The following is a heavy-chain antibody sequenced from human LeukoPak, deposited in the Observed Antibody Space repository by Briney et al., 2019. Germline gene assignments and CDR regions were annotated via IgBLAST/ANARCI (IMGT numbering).Heavy chain of an antibody. CDR3: EASWHY. D-gene: IGHD1-26*01. CDR1: GFTFSSYV. V-gene: IGHV3-30*03. CDR2: ISYDEDNI. Sequence: GGSLRLSCSASGFTFSSYVVHWVRRAPGKGLEWVATISYDEDNIYYADSVKGRFTISRDNSKDTLFLQMNSLKIEDTAIYYCEASWHYWGQGTLVTVSS. J-gene: IGHJ4*02.